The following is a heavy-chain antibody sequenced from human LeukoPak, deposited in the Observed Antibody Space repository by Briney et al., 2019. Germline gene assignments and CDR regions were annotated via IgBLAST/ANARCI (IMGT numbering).Heavy chain of an antibody. D-gene: IGHD3-10*01. CDR3: ARGIYGEILGYY. Sequence: GGSLRLSCAASGFTFSSYGMHWVRQAPGKGLEWVAFIRYDGSNKYYADSVKGRFTISRDNSKNTLYLQMNSLRAEDTAVYYCARGIYGEILGYYWGQGTLVTVSP. CDR2: IRYDGSNK. V-gene: IGHV3-30*02. CDR1: GFTFSSYG. J-gene: IGHJ4*02.